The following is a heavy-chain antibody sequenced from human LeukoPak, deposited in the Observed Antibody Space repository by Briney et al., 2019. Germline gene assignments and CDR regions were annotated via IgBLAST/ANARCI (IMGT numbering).Heavy chain of an antibody. Sequence: SETLSLTCTVSGGSISGSSYYWGWIRQPPGKGLEWIGSIYYSGSTYYNPSLKSRVTISVDTSKNQFSLKLSSVTAADTAVYYCARHPGGGYYYYYMDVWGKGTTVTVSS. CDR1: GGSISGSSYY. J-gene: IGHJ6*03. V-gene: IGHV4-39*01. CDR3: ARHPGGGYYYYYMDV. CDR2: IYYSGST.